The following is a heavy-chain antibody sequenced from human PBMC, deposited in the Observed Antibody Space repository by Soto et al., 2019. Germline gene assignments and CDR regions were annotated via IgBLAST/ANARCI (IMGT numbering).Heavy chain of an antibody. CDR1: GYTFTSYG. CDR2: ISAYNGNT. D-gene: IGHD4-17*01. V-gene: IGHV1-18*01. J-gene: IGHJ4*02. Sequence: ASVKVSCKASGYTFTSYGISWVRQAPGQGLEWMGWISAYNGNTNYTQKLQGRVTMTTDTSTSTAYMELRSLRSDDTAVYYCARDREVYGDPDYWGQGTLVTGSS. CDR3: ARDREVYGDPDY.